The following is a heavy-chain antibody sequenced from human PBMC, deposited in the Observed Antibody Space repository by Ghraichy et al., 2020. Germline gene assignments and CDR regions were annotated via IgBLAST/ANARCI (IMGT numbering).Heavy chain of an antibody. CDR2: ISGYNGYT. CDR1: GYSFTNYG. D-gene: IGHD3-10*01. CDR3: ARTLSGEGSYYYPYYGMDV. Sequence: ASVKVSCKASGYSFTNYGIGWVRQAPGQGLEWMGWISGYNGYTYYTENLQGRVTMTTDTSTTTAYMELRSLESDDTAGYYGARTLSGEGSYYYPYYGMDVWGQGTTVTVSS. V-gene: IGHV1-18*01. J-gene: IGHJ6*02.